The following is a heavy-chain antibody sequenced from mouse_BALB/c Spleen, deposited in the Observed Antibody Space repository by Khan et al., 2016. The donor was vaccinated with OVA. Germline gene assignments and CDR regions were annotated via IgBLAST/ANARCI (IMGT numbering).Heavy chain of an antibody. D-gene: IGHD2-10*01. CDR1: GFSLTNYG. CDR2: IWSDGST. CDR3: ARQPYYHYNIMDY. V-gene: IGHV2-6-1*01. Sequence: VQLQDSGPGLVAPSQSLSITCTISGFSLTNYGVHWVRQPPGKGLEWLVVIWSDGSTTYTSALKSRLTISKDNSKSQVFLKMNSLQTDDTAMYFCARQPYYHYNIMDYWGQGTSVTVSS. J-gene: IGHJ4*01.